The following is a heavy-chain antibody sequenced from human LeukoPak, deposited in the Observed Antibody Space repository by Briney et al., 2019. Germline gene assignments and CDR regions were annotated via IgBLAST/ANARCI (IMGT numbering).Heavy chain of an antibody. J-gene: IGHJ6*03. CDR1: GFTFSTYN. Sequence: GGSLRLSCEASGFTFSTYNMNWVRQAPGKRLEWVSSITSSGAYIFSAASVRGRIIICSDNAKDSQYQQMNSLGPEDTDVYYCARDPYSGNYGNYYYYYMDFLRKATTV. V-gene: IGHV3-21*01. D-gene: IGHD1-26*01. CDR2: ITSSGAYI. CDR3: ARDPYSGNYGNYYYYYMDF.